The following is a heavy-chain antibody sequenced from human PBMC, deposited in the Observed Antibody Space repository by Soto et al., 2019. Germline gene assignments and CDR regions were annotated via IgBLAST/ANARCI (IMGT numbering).Heavy chain of an antibody. Sequence: QTGGSLRLSCAASGFTFDDYTMHWVRQAPGKGLEWVSLISWDGGSTYYADSVKGRFTISRDNSKNSLYLQMNSLRTEDTALYYCAKDRTDYSNPVYYYGMDVWGQGTTVTVSS. CDR3: AKDRTDYSNPVYYYGMDV. D-gene: IGHD4-4*01. CDR1: GFTFDDYT. V-gene: IGHV3-43*01. CDR2: ISWDGGST. J-gene: IGHJ6*02.